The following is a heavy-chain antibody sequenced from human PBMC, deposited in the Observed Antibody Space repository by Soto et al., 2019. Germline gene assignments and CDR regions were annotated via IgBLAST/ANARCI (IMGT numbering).Heavy chain of an antibody. Sequence: SETLSLTCAVSGGSISSSNWWSWVRQPPGKGLEWIGEIYHSGSTNYNPSLKSRVTISVDKSKNQFSLKLSSVTAADTAVYYCARVHSYGPYYFDYWGQGTLVTVS. CDR2: IYHSGST. J-gene: IGHJ4*02. V-gene: IGHV4-4*02. D-gene: IGHD5-18*01. CDR1: GGSISSSNW. CDR3: ARVHSYGPYYFDY.